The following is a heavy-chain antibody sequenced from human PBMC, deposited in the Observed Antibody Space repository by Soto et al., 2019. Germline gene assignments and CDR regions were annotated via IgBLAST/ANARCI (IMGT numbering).Heavy chain of an antibody. CDR2: IIPIFGTA. J-gene: IGHJ5*02. V-gene: IGHV1-69*01. D-gene: IGHD1-26*01. Sequence: QVQLVLSGAEVKKPGSSVKVSCKASGGTFSSYAISWVRQDPGQGLEWMGGIIPIFGTANYAQKFQGRVTITADESTSTAYMELSSLRSEDTAVYYCARLYSGRYSADWFDPWGQGTLVTVSS. CDR3: ARLYSGRYSADWFDP. CDR1: GGTFSSYA.